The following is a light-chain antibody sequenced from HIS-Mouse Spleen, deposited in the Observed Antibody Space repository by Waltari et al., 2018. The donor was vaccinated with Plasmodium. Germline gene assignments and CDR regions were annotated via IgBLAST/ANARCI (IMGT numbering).Light chain of an antibody. CDR3: QQYNNWPPWT. CDR2: GAS. CDR1: QSVSSN. J-gene: IGKJ1*01. V-gene: IGKV3-15*01. Sequence: EIVMTQSQATLSVSPGERATLSCRASQSVSSNLAWYQQKPGQPPRLLINGASTRATGIPARFSGSGSGTEFTLTISSMQSEDFAVYYCQQYNNWPPWTFGQGTKVEIK.